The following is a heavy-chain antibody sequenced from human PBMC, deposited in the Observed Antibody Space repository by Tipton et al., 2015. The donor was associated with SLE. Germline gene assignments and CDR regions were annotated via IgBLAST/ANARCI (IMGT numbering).Heavy chain of an antibody. CDR3: ARGGSGYISV. Sequence: SLRLSCISSGFTFVDYAMHWARQVPGKGLVWVSRIKNDGTYTNYADSAKGRFTISRDNAKNTLYLQMNSLRAEDTAVYYCARGGSGYISVWGQGTLVTVSS. J-gene: IGHJ4*02. CDR1: GFTFVDYA. CDR2: IKNDGTYT. V-gene: IGHV3-74*01. D-gene: IGHD6-19*01.